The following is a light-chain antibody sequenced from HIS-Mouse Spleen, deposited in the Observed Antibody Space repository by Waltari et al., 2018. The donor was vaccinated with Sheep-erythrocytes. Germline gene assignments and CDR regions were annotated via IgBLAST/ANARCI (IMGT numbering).Light chain of an antibody. J-gene: IGKJ1*01. Sequence: DIVMTQSPLSLPVTPGEPASISCRSSQSLLHSNGYNYLDWYLQKPGQSPKLLIYLGSNRASGVPDRFSSSGSGTDFTLKISRVEAEDVGVYYCMQALQTPRTFGQGTKVEIK. CDR3: MQALQTPRT. CDR2: LGS. V-gene: IGKV2-28*01. CDR1: QSLLHSNGYNY.